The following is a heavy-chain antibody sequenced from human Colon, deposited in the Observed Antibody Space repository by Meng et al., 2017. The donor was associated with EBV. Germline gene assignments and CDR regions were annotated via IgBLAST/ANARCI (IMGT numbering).Heavy chain of an antibody. CDR3: ARVGAYCGGDCYHPR. V-gene: IGHV4-4*02. CDR2: IYHSGST. CDR1: GGSLSSRNW. D-gene: IGHD2-21*02. J-gene: IGHJ4*02. Sequence: VELEHSRPGLVKPSATLPLTCAVAGGSLSSRNWWSWVRQPPGKGLEWIGEIYHSGSTNYNPSLKSRVTISVDESKNQFSLRLSSVTAADTAVYYCARVGAYCGGDCYHPRWGQGTLVTVSS.